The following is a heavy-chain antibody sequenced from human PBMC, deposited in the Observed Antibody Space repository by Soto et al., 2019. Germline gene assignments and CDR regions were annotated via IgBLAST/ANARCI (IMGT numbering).Heavy chain of an antibody. J-gene: IGHJ4*02. CDR3: ASRDPGTSVDY. CDR2: IYRTVST. V-gene: IGHV4-4*02. CDR1: GGSFTSNNW. Sequence: SETLSLTRAVSGGSFTSNNWWTWVRQPPGQGLEWIGEIYRTVSTNYNPSLKSRVTISLDKSENQFSLKVTSLTAADTAVYYCASRDPGTSVDYWGQGTLMTVSS. D-gene: IGHD1-7*01.